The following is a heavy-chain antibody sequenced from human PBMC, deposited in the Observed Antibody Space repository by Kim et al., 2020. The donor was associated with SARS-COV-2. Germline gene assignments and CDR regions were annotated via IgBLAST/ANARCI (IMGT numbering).Heavy chain of an antibody. V-gene: IGHV3-49*03. Sequence: GGSLRHSCTASGFTFGDYAMSWFRQAPGKGLEWVGFIRSKAYGGTTEYAASVKGRFAISRDDSKSIAYLQMNSLKTEDTAVYYCARSHYGSGSYFGYWGQGTLVTVSS. CDR1: GFTFGDYA. CDR2: IRSKAYGGTT. J-gene: IGHJ4*02. CDR3: ARSHYGSGSYFGY. D-gene: IGHD3-10*01.